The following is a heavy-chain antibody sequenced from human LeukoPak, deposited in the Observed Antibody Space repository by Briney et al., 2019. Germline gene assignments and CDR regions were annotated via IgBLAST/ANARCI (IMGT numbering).Heavy chain of an antibody. Sequence: SETLSLTCTVSGGSISSSSYYWGWIRQPPGKGLEWIGSIYYSGSTYYNPSLKSRVTISVDTSKNQFSLKLSSVTAADTAVYYCASGGGWVFFNWGRGTLVTVSS. J-gene: IGHJ4*02. V-gene: IGHV4-39*07. CDR1: GGSISSSSYY. D-gene: IGHD6-19*01. CDR3: ASGGGWVFFN. CDR2: IYYSGST.